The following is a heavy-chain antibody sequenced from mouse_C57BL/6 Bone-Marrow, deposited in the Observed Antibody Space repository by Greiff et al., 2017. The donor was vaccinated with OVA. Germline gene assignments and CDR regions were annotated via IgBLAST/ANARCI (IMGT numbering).Heavy chain of an antibody. J-gene: IGHJ3*01. CDR2: IWRGGST. Sequence: VQLVESGPGLVQPSQSLSITCTVSGFSLTSYGVHWVRQSPGKGLEWLGVIWRGGSTDYNAAFMSRLRITKDNSKSQVFFKMNSLQADDTAIYYCARLRRGGIAYWGQGTLVTVSA. V-gene: IGHV2-5*01. CDR1: GFSLTSYG. D-gene: IGHD2-4*01. CDR3: ARLRRGGIAY.